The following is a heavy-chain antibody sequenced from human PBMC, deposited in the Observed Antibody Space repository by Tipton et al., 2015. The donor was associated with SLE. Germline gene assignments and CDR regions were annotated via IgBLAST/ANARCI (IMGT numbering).Heavy chain of an antibody. CDR3: ARDSGYH. CDR1: GGSFSGYY. J-gene: IGHJ4*02. V-gene: IGHV4-34*09. Sequence: TLSLTCAVYGGSFSGYYWSWIRQPPGKGLEWIGEINHSGSTNYNPSLKSRVTISVDTSKNQFSLKLSSVTAADTAVYYCARDSGYHWGQGTLVTVSS. CDR2: INHSGST. D-gene: IGHD3-16*02.